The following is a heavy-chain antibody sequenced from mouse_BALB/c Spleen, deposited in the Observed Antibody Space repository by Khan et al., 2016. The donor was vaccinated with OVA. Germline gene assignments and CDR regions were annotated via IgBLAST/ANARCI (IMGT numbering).Heavy chain of an antibody. CDR2: ILPGSDSP. J-gene: IGHJ3*01. Sequence: QVQLKESGTELLKPGASVKISCKATGYTFSSYWIEWIKQRSGHGLEWIGEILPGSDSPNYNERFMGKATFTADTSSKTAYMQLSSLTSEDSAVYYCARLGGGYFSWFAYWGQGTLVTVSA. CDR3: ARLGGGYFSWFAY. D-gene: IGHD2-3*01. V-gene: IGHV1-9*01. CDR1: GYTFSSYW.